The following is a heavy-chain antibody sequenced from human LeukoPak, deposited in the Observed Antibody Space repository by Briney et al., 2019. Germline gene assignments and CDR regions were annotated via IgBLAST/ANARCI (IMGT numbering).Heavy chain of an antibody. CDR1: GGSISSSSYY. Sequence: PSETLSLTCTVSGGSISSSSYYCGWIRQPPGEGLGWIGRIYYSGSTYYNPSLKSRVPMSVDTYKHQSSLPLSPVTAPDTAVYYCARLPSPLFGVAMNDAFDIWGQGTMVTVSS. D-gene: IGHD2-8*01. V-gene: IGHV4-39*01. CDR2: IYYSGST. CDR3: ARLPSPLFGVAMNDAFDI. J-gene: IGHJ3*02.